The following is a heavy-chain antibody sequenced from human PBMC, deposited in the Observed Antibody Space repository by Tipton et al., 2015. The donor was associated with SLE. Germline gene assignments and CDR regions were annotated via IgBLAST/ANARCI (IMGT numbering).Heavy chain of an antibody. CDR1: GYSISSGYY. CDR3: ARWGAGSRGNWFDP. J-gene: IGHJ5*02. V-gene: IGHV4-38-2*01. Sequence: GLVKPSETLSLTCAVSGYSISSGYYWGWIRQPPGKGLEWIGSIYHSGSTYYNPSLKNRVTISVDTSKNHFSLKLSSVTAADTAVYYCARWGAGSRGNWFDPWGQGTLITVSS. D-gene: IGHD1/OR15-1a*01. CDR2: IYHSGST.